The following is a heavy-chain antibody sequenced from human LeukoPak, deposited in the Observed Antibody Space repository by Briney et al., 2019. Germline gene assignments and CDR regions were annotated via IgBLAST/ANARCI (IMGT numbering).Heavy chain of an antibody. CDR2: INPNSGGT. CDR3: ARLMKVPGITAAGTGIDAFDI. J-gene: IGHJ3*02. Sequence: ASVRVSCKASGYTFTGYYMHWVRQAPGQGLEWMGWINPNSGGTNYAQKFQGRVTMTRDTSISTAYMELSRLRSDDTAVYYCARLMKVPGITAAGTGIDAFDIWGQGTMVTVSS. D-gene: IGHD6-13*01. CDR1: GYTFTGYY. V-gene: IGHV1-2*02.